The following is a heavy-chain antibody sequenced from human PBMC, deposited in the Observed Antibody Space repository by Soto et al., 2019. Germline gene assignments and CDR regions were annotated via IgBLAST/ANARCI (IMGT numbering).Heavy chain of an antibody. J-gene: IGHJ6*02. D-gene: IGHD6-13*01. Sequence: GGSLRLSCAASGFTFSSYWMSWVRQAPGKGLEWVANIKQDGSEKYYVDSVKGRFTISRDNAKNSLYLQMNSLRAEDTAVYYCARDSGSSWYGNYYYGMDVWGQGTTVTVPS. CDR1: GFTFSSYW. V-gene: IGHV3-7*05. CDR2: IKQDGSEK. CDR3: ARDSGSSWYGNYYYGMDV.